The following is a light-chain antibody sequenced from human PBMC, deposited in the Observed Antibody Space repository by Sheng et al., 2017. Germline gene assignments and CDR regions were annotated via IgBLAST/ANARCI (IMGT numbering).Light chain of an antibody. V-gene: IGKV3D-15*01. CDR3: QQYGNFPWM. CDR1: QSVSSN. J-gene: IGKJ1*01. Sequence: EIVMTQSPATLSVSPGERATLSCRASQSVSSNLAWYQQKPGQAPRLLIYGASTRATGIPDRFSGSGSRTDFTLTISRLEPEDSAIYYCQQYGNFPWMFGQGTKVEIK. CDR2: GAS.